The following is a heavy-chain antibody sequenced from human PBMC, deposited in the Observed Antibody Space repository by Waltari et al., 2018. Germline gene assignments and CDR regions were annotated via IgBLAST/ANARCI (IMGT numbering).Heavy chain of an antibody. CDR2: IYYSGST. J-gene: IGHJ4*02. D-gene: IGHD5-12*01. CDR1: GGSISSYY. V-gene: IGHV4-59*01. Sequence: QVQLQESGPGLVKPSETLSLTCTVSGGSISSYYWSWIRQPPGKGLEWIGYIYYSGSTNYNPPLKSRVTISVDTSKNQFSLKLSSVTAADTAVYYCASGVATAIDYWGQGTLVTVSS. CDR3: ASGVATAIDY.